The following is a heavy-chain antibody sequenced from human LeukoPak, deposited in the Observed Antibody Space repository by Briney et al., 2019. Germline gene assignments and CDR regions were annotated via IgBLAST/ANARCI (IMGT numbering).Heavy chain of an antibody. Sequence: AGESLMISCTCSDYSFSSYWIGWVRQMPGKGLEWRGIIYPGDSDTRYSPTFQGQVTIPADKSISTAYLQWSSLKASDTARYYCARHVRGDYSYAFDMWGEETMVTLSS. CDR2: IYPGDSDT. D-gene: IGHD4-11*01. CDR3: ARHVRGDYSYAFDM. J-gene: IGHJ3*02. CDR1: DYSFSSYW. V-gene: IGHV5-51*01.